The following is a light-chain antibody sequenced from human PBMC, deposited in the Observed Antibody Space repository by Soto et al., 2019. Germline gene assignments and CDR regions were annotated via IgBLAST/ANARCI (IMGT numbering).Light chain of an antibody. V-gene: IGLV1-51*01. CDR2: DNN. J-gene: IGLJ2*01. CDR3: GTWDSSLSAGV. Sequence: QSVLAQPPAGSAAPGQKVTISCSGSSSNIGNNCVSWYQQLPGTAPKLLIYDNNERPSGIPDRFSGSKSGTSATLGITGLQTGDEADYYCGTWDSSLSAGVFGGGTKVTV. CDR1: SSNIGNNC.